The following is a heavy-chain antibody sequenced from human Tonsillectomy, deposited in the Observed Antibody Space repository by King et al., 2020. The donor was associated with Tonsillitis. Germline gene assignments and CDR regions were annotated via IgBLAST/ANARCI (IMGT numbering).Heavy chain of an antibody. D-gene: IGHD6-19*01. CDR2: IKSKTDGGTT. J-gene: IGHJ4*02. Sequence: VQLVESGGGLVQPGGSLRLSCAASGFTFTNAWMNWVRQAPGKGLEWGGRIKSKTDGGTTDYVVPVKGRFTISRDDSKNKLYLQMKSLKTEDTAVCYCTTDYSSGWYGDFDYWGQGTLVTVSS. CDR1: GFTFTNAW. V-gene: IGHV3-15*07. CDR3: TTDYSSGWYGDFDY.